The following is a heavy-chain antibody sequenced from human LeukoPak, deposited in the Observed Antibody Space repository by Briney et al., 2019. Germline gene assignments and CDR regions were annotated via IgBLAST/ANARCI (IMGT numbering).Heavy chain of an antibody. J-gene: IGHJ5*02. Sequence: GGSLRDTFAASGFTFITYWMTWVGQAAGKGLAGVAKMKQDGSERHYVHSVKGRFPISRDNDRNSLYLQMNSLRVEDTAVYYCARSARVSEYTNMDPWGQGTLVTVSS. CDR2: MKQDGSER. CDR1: GFTFITYW. CDR3: ARSARVSEYTNMDP. D-gene: IGHD5-18*01. V-gene: IGHV3-7*02.